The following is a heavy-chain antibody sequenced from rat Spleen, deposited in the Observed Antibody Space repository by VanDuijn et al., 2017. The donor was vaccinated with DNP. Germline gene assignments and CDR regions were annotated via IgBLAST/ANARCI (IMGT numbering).Heavy chain of an antibody. Sequence: EVQLVESGGGLVQPGRSLKLSCAASGFTFSDYNMAWVRQAPKKGLEWVATIIYDGSRTYYRASVKGRFTISRDNPKSTLYLQMDSLRSEDTATYYCATHRGYWGQGVMVTVSS. CDR2: IIYDGSRT. CDR3: ATHRGY. CDR1: GFTFSDYN. J-gene: IGHJ2*01. V-gene: IGHV5S10*01.